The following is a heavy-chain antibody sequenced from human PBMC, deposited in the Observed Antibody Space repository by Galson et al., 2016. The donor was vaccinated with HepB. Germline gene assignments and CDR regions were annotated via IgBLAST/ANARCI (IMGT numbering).Heavy chain of an antibody. Sequence: SLRLSCAASGFTFSNYGIHWVRQAPGKGLEWVATISYDGSQKFYADSLKVRFTVSRNNSKNTLYLQMNSLQIDDTAVYYCAKDLRGSYGAFDVWGQGTVVTISS. D-gene: IGHD3-16*01. CDR2: ISYDGSQK. V-gene: IGHV3-30*18. CDR3: AKDLRGSYGAFDV. CDR1: GFTFSNYG. J-gene: IGHJ3*01.